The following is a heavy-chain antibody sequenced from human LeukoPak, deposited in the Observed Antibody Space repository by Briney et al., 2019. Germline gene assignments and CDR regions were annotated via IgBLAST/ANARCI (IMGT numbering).Heavy chain of an antibody. CDR2: ISAYNGNT. CDR1: GYTFTNYG. J-gene: IGHJ4*02. Sequence: ASVKVSCKASGYTFTNYGIGWVRQAPGQGLEWMGWISAYNGNTNYAQNLQGRVTMTTDTSTSTAYMELRSLRSDNTAVYYCAKDPRLPPHMIVVVITTFSFPDYWGQGTLVTVSS. V-gene: IGHV1-18*01. CDR3: AKDPRLPPHMIVVVITTFSFPDY. D-gene: IGHD3-22*01.